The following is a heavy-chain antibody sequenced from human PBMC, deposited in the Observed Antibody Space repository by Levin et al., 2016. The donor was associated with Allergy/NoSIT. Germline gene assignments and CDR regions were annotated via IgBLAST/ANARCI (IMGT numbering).Heavy chain of an antibody. J-gene: IGHJ4*02. CDR1: GFTLSSYG. CDR3: VITNRGVALAGSID. V-gene: IGHV3-30*03. D-gene: IGHD6-13*01. CDR2: MSYDGSDE. Sequence: GESLKISCAAPGFTLSSYGINWVRQAPGKGLEWVALMSYDGSDEYYADSVRGRFTISRDNSRNTLYLQMSGLRAEDTAIYYCVITNRGVALAGSIDWGRGTLVTVSS.